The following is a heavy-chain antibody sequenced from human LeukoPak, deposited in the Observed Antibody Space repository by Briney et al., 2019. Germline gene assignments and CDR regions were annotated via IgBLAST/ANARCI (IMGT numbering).Heavy chain of an antibody. CDR1: GFTFTNYW. D-gene: IGHD1-7*01. Sequence: PGGSLRLSCAASGFTFTNYWMHWVRQAPGKGLEWVSSISSSSSYIYYADSVKGRFTISRDNAKNSLYLQMNSLRAEDTAVYYCARDLSGYNWNYGQYFDYWGQGTLVTVSS. CDR2: ISSSSSYI. J-gene: IGHJ4*02. CDR3: ARDLSGYNWNYGQYFDY. V-gene: IGHV3-21*01.